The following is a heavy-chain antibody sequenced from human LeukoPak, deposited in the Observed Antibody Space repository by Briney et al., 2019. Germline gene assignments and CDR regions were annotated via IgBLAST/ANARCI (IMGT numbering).Heavy chain of an antibody. D-gene: IGHD3-22*01. J-gene: IGHJ4*02. V-gene: IGHV1-46*01. Sequence: ASVKVSCKASGYTSTSYYMHWVRQAPGQGLEWMGIINPSGGSTSYAQKFQGRVTMTRDTSTSTAYMELRSLRSDDTAVYYCARDAWEYYYDSSYFDYWGQGTLVTVSS. CDR1: GYTSTSYY. CDR3: ARDAWEYYYDSSYFDY. CDR2: INPSGGST.